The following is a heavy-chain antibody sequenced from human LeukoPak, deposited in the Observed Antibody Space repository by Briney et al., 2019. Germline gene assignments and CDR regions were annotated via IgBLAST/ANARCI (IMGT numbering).Heavy chain of an antibody. D-gene: IGHD5-18*01. V-gene: IGHV4-31*03. CDR3: ARGGPRAYTATVFDY. CDR2: IFYNGNT. Sequence: SETLSLTCTVLGDSISSSGYSWSWIRHHPGEGLEWIGCIFYNGNTYFDSSLKSRVTMSVHTSKNQFFLRLTSVTAADTAVYYCARGGPRAYTATVFDYWGQGMLVTVSS. J-gene: IGHJ4*02. CDR1: GDSISSSGYS.